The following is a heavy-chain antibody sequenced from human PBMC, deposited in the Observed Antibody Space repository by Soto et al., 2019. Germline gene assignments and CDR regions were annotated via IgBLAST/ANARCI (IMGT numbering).Heavy chain of an antibody. Sequence: EVQLLESGGGLVQPGGSLRLACATSGLPFSSCSMGWVRQAPGKGLEWVSSIVASGITTYYADSVKGRFTISRDNSKNTLYLQMSSLRAEDTAVYYCAKDLRGPQAGTWYFDPWGRGTLVSVSS. J-gene: IGHJ2*01. D-gene: IGHD6-13*01. CDR2: IVASGITT. CDR1: GLPFSSCS. V-gene: IGHV3-23*01. CDR3: AKDLRGPQAGTWYFDP.